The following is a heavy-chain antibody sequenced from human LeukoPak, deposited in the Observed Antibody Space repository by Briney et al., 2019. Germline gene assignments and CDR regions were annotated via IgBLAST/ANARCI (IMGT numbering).Heavy chain of an antibody. CDR1: GFTFSSYS. V-gene: IGHV3-48*01. Sequence: QPGGSLRLSCAASGFTFSSYSMNWVRQAPGKGLEWVSYISSSSSTIYYADSVKGRFTISRDNAKNSLYLQMNSLRAEDTAVYYCARDLRSSRGATGDAFDIWGQGTMVTVSS. CDR3: ARDLRSSRGATGDAFDI. J-gene: IGHJ3*02. D-gene: IGHD1-26*01. CDR2: ISSSSSTI.